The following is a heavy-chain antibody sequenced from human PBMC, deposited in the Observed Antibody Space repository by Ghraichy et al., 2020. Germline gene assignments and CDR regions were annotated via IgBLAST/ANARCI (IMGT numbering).Heavy chain of an antibody. CDR3: ASSPKLITMIVVDPHEYWFDP. V-gene: IGHV1-69*13. CDR1: GGTFSSYA. CDR2: IIPIFGTA. J-gene: IGHJ5*02. Sequence: SVKVSCKASGGTFSSYAISWVRQAPGQGLEWMGGIIPIFGTANYAQKFQGRVTITADESTSTAYMELSSLRSEDTAVYYCASSPKLITMIVVDPHEYWFDPWGQGTLV. D-gene: IGHD3-22*01.